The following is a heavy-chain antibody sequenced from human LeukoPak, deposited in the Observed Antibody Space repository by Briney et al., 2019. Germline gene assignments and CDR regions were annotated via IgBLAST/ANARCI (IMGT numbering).Heavy chain of an antibody. CDR3: ARDQSGSYPFDY. Sequence: PGRSLRLSCAASGFTFSSYAMHWVRQAPGKGLEWVAVISYDGSNKYYADSVKGRFTISRDNSKDTLYLQMNSLRAEDTAVYYCARDQSGSYPFDYWGQGTLVTVSS. D-gene: IGHD1-26*01. J-gene: IGHJ4*02. CDR2: ISYDGSNK. CDR1: GFTFSSYA. V-gene: IGHV3-30*04.